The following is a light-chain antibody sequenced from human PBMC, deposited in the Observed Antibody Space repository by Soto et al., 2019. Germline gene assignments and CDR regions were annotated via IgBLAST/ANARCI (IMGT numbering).Light chain of an antibody. CDR3: SSYTSSTTWV. CDR2: EVS. Sequence: QSALTQPASVSGSPGQSITISCTGTGSDVGFSKFVSWHQQHPGKAPKLIIYEVSDRPSGVSNRFSGSKSGNTASLTISGLLAEDEADYYCSSYTSSTTWVFGGGTKLTVL. V-gene: IGLV2-14*01. CDR1: GSDVGFSKF. J-gene: IGLJ3*02.